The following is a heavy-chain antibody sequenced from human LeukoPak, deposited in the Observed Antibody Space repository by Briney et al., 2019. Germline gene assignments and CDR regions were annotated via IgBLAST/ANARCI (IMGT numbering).Heavy chain of an antibody. Sequence: SETLSLTCAVYGGSFSGYYWSWLRQPPGKGLEWIGEINHSGSTNYNPSLKSRVTISVDTSKNQFSLKLSSVTAADTAVYYCARQRRYCSSTSCYFGYYGLDVWGQGTTVTVSS. J-gene: IGHJ6*02. CDR2: INHSGST. CDR1: GGSFSGYY. V-gene: IGHV4-34*01. D-gene: IGHD2-2*01. CDR3: ARQRRYCSSTSCYFGYYGLDV.